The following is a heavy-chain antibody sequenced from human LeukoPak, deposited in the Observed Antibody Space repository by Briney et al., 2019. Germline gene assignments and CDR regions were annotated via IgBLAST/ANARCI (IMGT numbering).Heavy chain of an antibody. Sequence: ASVKVSCKASGYTFTSYGISWVRQAPGQGLEWMGWISAYNGNTNYAQKLQGRVTMTTDTPTSTAYMELRSLRSDDTAVYYCARVELRGSFYYYYYGMDVWGQGTTVTVSS. CDR1: GYTFTSYG. CDR3: ARVELRGSFYYYYYGMDV. D-gene: IGHD1-7*01. V-gene: IGHV1-18*01. J-gene: IGHJ6*02. CDR2: ISAYNGNT.